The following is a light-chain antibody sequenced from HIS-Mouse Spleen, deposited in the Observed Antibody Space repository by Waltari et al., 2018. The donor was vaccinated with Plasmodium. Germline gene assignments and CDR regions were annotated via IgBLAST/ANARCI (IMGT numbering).Light chain of an antibody. Sequence: QSALTQPPSASGSPGQSVTISCTGTISDVGGYNYVSWYQPHPVKAPKLMIYEVSKRPSGVPDRFSGSKSGNTASLTVSGLQAEDEADYYCSSYAGSNNLVFGGGTKLTVL. V-gene: IGLV2-8*01. J-gene: IGLJ2*01. CDR2: EVS. CDR1: ISDVGGYNY. CDR3: SSYAGSNNLV.